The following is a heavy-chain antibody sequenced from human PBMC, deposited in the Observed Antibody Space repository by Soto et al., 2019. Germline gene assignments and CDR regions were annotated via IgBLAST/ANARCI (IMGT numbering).Heavy chain of an antibody. CDR2: IYYRGNA. CDR3: ARLEGLATISYYFDF. D-gene: IGHD3-9*01. V-gene: IGHV4-39*01. Sequence: SETLSLTCSVSDDSINSDKYYWGWIRQPPGKGLEWIGSIYYRGNAYYNPSLQTQVIISLDKSKSQFSLKLNSVTAADSAVYFCARLEGLATISYYFDFWGPGALVTVSS. J-gene: IGHJ4*02. CDR1: DDSINSDKYY.